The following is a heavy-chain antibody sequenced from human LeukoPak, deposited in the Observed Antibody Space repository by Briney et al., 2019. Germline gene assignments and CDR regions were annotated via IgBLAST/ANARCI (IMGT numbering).Heavy chain of an antibody. D-gene: IGHD3-10*01. Sequence: GVSLRLSCAASGFTVSSNYMSWVRQAPGKGLEWVSVISSGGSTYYADSVKGRFTISRDNSKNTLYLQMNSLRAEDTAVYYCARDRRARRFGDLYYYYGMDVWGQGTTVTVSS. V-gene: IGHV3-53*01. CDR3: ARDRRARRFGDLYYYYGMDV. J-gene: IGHJ6*02. CDR2: ISSGGST. CDR1: GFTVSSNY.